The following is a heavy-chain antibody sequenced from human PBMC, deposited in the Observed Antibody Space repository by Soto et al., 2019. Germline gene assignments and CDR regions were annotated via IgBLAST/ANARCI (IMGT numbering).Heavy chain of an antibody. V-gene: IGHV3-30*18. CDR3: AKDRTTGTQGLFYGLDV. Sequence: QMQLVESGGGVVQPGRSLRLSCVASGFTFNRYGMHWVRQAPGKGLEWVALISFDGSDKFYLDSVKGRFTLSRDNSKNTMFLQMNNLRSEDKALYYCAKDRTTGTQGLFYGLDVWGQGTTVTVSS. CDR1: GFTFNRYG. J-gene: IGHJ6*01. CDR2: ISFDGSDK. D-gene: IGHD4-4*01.